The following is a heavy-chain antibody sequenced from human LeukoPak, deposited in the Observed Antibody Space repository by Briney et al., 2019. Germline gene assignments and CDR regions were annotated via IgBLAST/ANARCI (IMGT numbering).Heavy chain of an antibody. V-gene: IGHV1-2*02. CDR1: GYTFTGYY. D-gene: IGHD3-22*01. J-gene: IGHJ4*02. Sequence: GASVKVSCKASGYTFTGYYMHWVRQAPGQGLEWMGWINPNSGGTNYAQKFQGRVTMTRDTSISTAYMELSRLRSDDTAVYYCARDLPPKYYYDSSGYYRDYWGQGTLVTVSS. CDR3: ARDLPPKYYYDSSGYYRDY. CDR2: INPNSGGT.